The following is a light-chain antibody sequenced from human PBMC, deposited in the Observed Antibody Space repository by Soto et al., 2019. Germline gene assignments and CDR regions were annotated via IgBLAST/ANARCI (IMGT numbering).Light chain of an antibody. CDR2: DAS. CDR1: QSVSSN. J-gene: IGKJ1*01. V-gene: IGKV3-11*01. CDR3: QQRSSWLPWT. Sequence: EIVLTQSPGTLSLSPGERATLSCRASQSVSSNLAWYQQKPGQAPRLLISDASNRATGIPARFSGSGSGTDFTLTISSLEPEDFAVYYCQQRSSWLPWTFGQGTKVDIK.